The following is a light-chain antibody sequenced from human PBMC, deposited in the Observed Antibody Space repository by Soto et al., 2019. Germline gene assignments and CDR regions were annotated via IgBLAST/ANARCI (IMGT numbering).Light chain of an antibody. CDR3: QQYNDHRT. Sequence: IHMTQSPSTLSASVGDRVSITCRASQSISSWLAWYQQKPGKAPKLLIYDASDLGSGVPSRFSGSGSGTEFTLTISSLQPDDFATYYCQQYNDHRTFGQGTKVDIK. CDR1: QSISSW. CDR2: DAS. V-gene: IGKV1-5*01. J-gene: IGKJ1*01.